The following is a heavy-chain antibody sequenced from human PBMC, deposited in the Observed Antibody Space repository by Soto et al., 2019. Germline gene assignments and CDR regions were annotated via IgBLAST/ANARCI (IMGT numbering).Heavy chain of an antibody. Sequence: GASVKVSCKASGYTFTSYGISWVRQAPGQGLEWMGWISAYNGNTNYAQELQGRVTMTTDTSTSTAYMELRSLRSDDTAVYYCARVEQLPLTYYYYYGMDVWGQGTTVTVSS. CDR2: ISAYNGNT. D-gene: IGHD6-13*01. CDR1: GYTFTSYG. J-gene: IGHJ6*02. V-gene: IGHV1-18*01. CDR3: ARVEQLPLTYYYYYGMDV.